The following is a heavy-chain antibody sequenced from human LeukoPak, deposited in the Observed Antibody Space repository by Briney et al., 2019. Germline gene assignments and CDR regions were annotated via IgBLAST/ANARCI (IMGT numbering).Heavy chain of an antibody. Sequence: SETLSLTCTVSGGSISIYYWSWIRQPPGKGLEWIGYIYYSGSTNYNPSLKSRVTISVDTSKNQFSLKLSSVTAADTAVYYCARSLDWAGYYFDYWGQGTLVTVSS. V-gene: IGHV4-59*01. J-gene: IGHJ4*02. CDR2: IYYSGST. D-gene: IGHD2-21*01. CDR1: GGSISIYY. CDR3: ARSLDWAGYYFDY.